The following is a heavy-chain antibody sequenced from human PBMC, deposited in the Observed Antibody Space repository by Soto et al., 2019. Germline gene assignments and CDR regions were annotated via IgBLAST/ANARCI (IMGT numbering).Heavy chain of an antibody. CDR1: GFTFSSYL. J-gene: IGHJ3*02. Sequence: PGGSLRLSCAASGFTFSSYLMTWVRQAPGKGLEWVANIKQDGSEKYYVDSVKGRFTISRDNAKNSLYLQMNSLRAEDTAVYYCATTYGDYDFSSGYQKDIWGHGTMVSVPS. V-gene: IGHV3-7*05. CDR2: IKQDGSEK. CDR3: ATTYGDYDFSSGYQKDI. D-gene: IGHD3-3*01.